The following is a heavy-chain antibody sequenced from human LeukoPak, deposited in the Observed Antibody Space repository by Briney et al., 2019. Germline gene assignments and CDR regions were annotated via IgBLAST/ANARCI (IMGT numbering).Heavy chain of an antibody. D-gene: IGHD3-9*01. Sequence: PSETLSLTCTVSVGSISSYYWSLIRQPPGKGLEWIGYIYSSGSTNYNPSLKSRVTISLDTSKNQFSLKLSSVTAADTALYYCARGVRYFVLDGFDIWGQGTMVTVSS. CDR1: VGSISSYY. CDR3: ARGVRYFVLDGFDI. CDR2: IYSSGST. J-gene: IGHJ3*02. V-gene: IGHV4-59*01.